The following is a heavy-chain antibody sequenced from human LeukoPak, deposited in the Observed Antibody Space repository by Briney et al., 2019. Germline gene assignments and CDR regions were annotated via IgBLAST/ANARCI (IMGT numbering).Heavy chain of an antibody. Sequence: GGSLRLSCVASGFNFNKYGMNWVRQVPGKGLEWLTAISGSGISAYYADSVKGRFTISRDNSKSTLYLQMNSLRAEDTAVYYCAKDGHGSGYHDAFDIWGQGTMVTVSS. D-gene: IGHD5-12*01. J-gene: IGHJ3*02. CDR1: GFNFNKYG. CDR2: ISGSGISA. V-gene: IGHV3-23*01. CDR3: AKDGHGSGYHDAFDI.